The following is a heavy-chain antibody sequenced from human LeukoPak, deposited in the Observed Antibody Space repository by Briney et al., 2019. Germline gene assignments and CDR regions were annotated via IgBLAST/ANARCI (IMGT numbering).Heavy chain of an antibody. J-gene: IGHJ4*02. CDR2: IYYSGST. V-gene: IGHV4-61*01. D-gene: IGHD3-10*01. Sequence: PSETLSLTCTVSGGSVSSGSYYWSWIRQPPGKGLEWIGYIYYSGSTKYNPSLKSRVTISVDTSKNQFSLKLSSVTAADTAVYYCARGRRGPTLPFDYWGQGTLVTVSS. CDR3: ARGRRGPTLPFDY. CDR1: GGSVSSGSYY.